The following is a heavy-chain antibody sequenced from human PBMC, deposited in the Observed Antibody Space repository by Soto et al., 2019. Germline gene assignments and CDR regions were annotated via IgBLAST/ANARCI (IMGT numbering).Heavy chain of an antibody. D-gene: IGHD6-19*01. CDR3: AKTPRQWMVYFDY. V-gene: IGHV3-23*01. CDR2: ISGSGGTT. Sequence: GGSLRLSCASSGFTFSDYYIHWIRRAPGKGLEWVSGISGSGGTTYYADSVKGRFTISRDNSKDTLHLQMNSLRAEDTAVYYCAKTPRQWMVYFDYWGQGALVTVSS. J-gene: IGHJ4*02. CDR1: GFTFSDYY.